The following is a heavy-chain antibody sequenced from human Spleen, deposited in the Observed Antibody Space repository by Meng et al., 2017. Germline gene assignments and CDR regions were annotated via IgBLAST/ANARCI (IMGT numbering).Heavy chain of an antibody. D-gene: IGHD2-15*01. V-gene: IGHV4-30-4*01. CDR2: IYYSGST. J-gene: IGHJ4*02. Sequence: QVQLQESGPGLVKPSGTLSLTCTVSGGSISNGDYYWSWIRQPPGKGLEWVGYIYYSGSTYYNPSLKSRVTISVDTSENQFSLSLSSVTAADTAVYYCARWYCSGGTCYFIDYWGQGTLVTVSS. CDR3: ARWYCSGGTCYFIDY. CDR1: GGSISNGDYY.